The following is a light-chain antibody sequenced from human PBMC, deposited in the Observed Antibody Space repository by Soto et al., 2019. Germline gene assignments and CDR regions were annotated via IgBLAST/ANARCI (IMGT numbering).Light chain of an antibody. CDR2: DTS. V-gene: IGKV1-33*01. CDR1: HDIRNH. Sequence: DIQMTQSPSSLSASVGDRVSITCQATHDIRNHLNWYQQKPGKAPKLLIYDTSHLETGVPSRFSGSGSGAHFTLTISSLQPEDFATYFCQEYDNLLLFTFGPGTRVDI. J-gene: IGKJ3*01. CDR3: QEYDNLLLFT.